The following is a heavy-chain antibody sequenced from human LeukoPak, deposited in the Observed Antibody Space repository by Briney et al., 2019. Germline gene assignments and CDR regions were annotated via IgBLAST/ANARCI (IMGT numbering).Heavy chain of an antibody. V-gene: IGHV5-51*04. J-gene: IGHJ4*02. D-gene: IGHD4-17*01. CDR3: ARTPTTSAYYFDY. CDR2: IYPGDSNT. CDR1: GYTFTRYW. Sequence: GESLKISCKGSGYTFTRYWIGWVRQMPGKGLEWMGIIYPGDSNTRYSPSFQGQVTISADKPISTAYLQWSSLRASDTAMYFCARTPTTSAYYFDYWGQGALVTVSS.